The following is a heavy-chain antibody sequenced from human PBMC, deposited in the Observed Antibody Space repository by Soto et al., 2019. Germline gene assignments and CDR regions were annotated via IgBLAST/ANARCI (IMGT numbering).Heavy chain of an antibody. V-gene: IGHV1-69*08. CDR3: ARETIFGVVMNYFDY. J-gene: IGHJ4*02. D-gene: IGHD3-3*01. CDR2: IIPILGIA. CDR1: GGTFSSYT. Sequence: QVQLVQSGAEVKKPGSSVKVSCKASGGTFSSYTISWVRQAPGQGLEWMGRIIPILGIANYAQKFQGRVTITEDKSTSTANMELSSLRSEDTAVYYGARETIFGVVMNYFDYWGQGTLVTVSS.